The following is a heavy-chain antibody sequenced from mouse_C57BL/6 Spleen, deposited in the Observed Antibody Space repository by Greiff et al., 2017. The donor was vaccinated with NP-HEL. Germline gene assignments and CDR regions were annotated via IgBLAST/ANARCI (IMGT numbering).Heavy chain of an antibody. J-gene: IGHJ1*03. CDR3: TRDLITTVVATAHWYFDV. D-gene: IGHD1-1*01. CDR2: ISSGGDYI. Sequence: EVKLMESGEGLVKPGGSLKLSCAASGFTFSSYAMSWVRQTPEKRLEWVAYISSGGDYIYYADTVKGRFTISRDNARNTLYLQMSSLKSEDTAMYYCTRDLITTVVATAHWYFDVWGTGTTVTVSS. CDR1: GFTFSSYA. V-gene: IGHV5-9-1*02.